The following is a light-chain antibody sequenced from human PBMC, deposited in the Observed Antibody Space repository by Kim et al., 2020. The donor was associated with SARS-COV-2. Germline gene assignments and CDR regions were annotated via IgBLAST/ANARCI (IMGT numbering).Light chain of an antibody. V-gene: IGLV3-1*01. J-gene: IGLJ2*01. CDR3: QAWDSGTVV. CDR1: KLGDKY. Sequence: SYELTQPPSVSVSPGRTASITCSGNKLGDKYVCWYQQRPGKSPVVVIYQDNKRPSGIPERFSASNSGNTATLTISGTQAMDEADYYCQAWDSGTVVFGGGTQLTVL. CDR2: QDN.